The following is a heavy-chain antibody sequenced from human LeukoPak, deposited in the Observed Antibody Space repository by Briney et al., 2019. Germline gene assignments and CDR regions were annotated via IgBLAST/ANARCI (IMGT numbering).Heavy chain of an antibody. V-gene: IGHV6-1*01. CDR2: TYYRSKWYN. CDR3: AKSKQQLVDYYYYGMDV. D-gene: IGHD6-13*01. CDR1: GDSVSSNSAA. J-gene: IGHJ6*02. Sequence: SQTLSLTCAISGDSVSSNSAAWNWIRQSPSRGLEWLGRTYYRSKWYNDYAVSVKSRITINPDTSKNQFSLQLNSVTPEDTAMYYCAKSKQQLVDYYYYGMDVWGQGTTVTVSS.